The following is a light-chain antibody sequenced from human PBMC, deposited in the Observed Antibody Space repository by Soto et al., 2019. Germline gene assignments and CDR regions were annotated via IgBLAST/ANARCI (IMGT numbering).Light chain of an antibody. J-gene: IGKJ1*01. V-gene: IGKV1-27*01. CDR3: QKYNTAPQT. CDR2: AAS. Sequence: DIQMTQSPSSLSASVGDRVTITCRASQGIIDYLAWYQHKPGKAPNLLIYAASTLHSGVPSRFSGSGSGTDFTRTISNLQPEDVGTYYCQKYNTAPQTFGPGTKVEIK. CDR1: QGIIDY.